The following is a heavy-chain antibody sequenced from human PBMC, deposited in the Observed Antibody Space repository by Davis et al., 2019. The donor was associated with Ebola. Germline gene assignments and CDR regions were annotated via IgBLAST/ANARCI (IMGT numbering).Heavy chain of an antibody. CDR1: GYTFTSYA. CDR2: INAGNGNT. J-gene: IGHJ4*02. Sequence: ASVKVSCKASGYTFTSYAMHWVRQAPGQRLEWMGWINAGNGNTKYSQKFQGRVTITRDTSASTAYMELSSLRSEDTAVYYCARERWFRELFLGYFDYWGQGTLVTVSS. CDR3: ARERWFRELFLGYFDY. V-gene: IGHV1-3*01. D-gene: IGHD3-10*01.